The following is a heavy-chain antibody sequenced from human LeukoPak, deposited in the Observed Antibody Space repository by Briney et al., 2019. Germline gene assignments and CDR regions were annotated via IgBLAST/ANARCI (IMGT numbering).Heavy chain of an antibody. CDR2: ISYDGSNK. V-gene: IGHV3-30*18. CDR1: GFNFAAYG. CDR3: AKTVTFDY. Sequence: GGSLRLSCAPSGFNFAAYGMNWVRQAPGKGLEWVAVISYDGSNKYYSDSVKGRFTISRDNSKNTLYLQMNSLRDEDTAVYYCAKTVTFDYWGQGTPVTVSS. J-gene: IGHJ4*02. D-gene: IGHD4-17*01.